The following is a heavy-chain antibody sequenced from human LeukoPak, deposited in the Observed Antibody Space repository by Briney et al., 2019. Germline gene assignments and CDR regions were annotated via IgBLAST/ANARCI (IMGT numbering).Heavy chain of an antibody. Sequence: KPSETLSLTCTVSGGSISSYYWSWIRQPPGKGLEWIGYIYYSGSTNYNPSLKSRVTISVDTSKNQFSLKLSSVTAADTAVYYCARGPSMVTSFDYWGQGTLVTVSS. CDR2: IYYSGST. D-gene: IGHD2-21*02. CDR3: ARGPSMVTSFDY. V-gene: IGHV4-59*01. CDR1: GGSISSYY. J-gene: IGHJ4*02.